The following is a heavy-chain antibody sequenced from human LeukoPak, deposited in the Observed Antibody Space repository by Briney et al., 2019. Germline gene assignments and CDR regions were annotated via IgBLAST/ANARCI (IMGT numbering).Heavy chain of an antibody. CDR2: IYYSGST. V-gene: IGHV4-59*01. D-gene: IGHD6-19*01. J-gene: IGHJ4*02. Sequence: PSETLSLTCTVSGGSISSYYWSWIRQPPGKGLEWIGYIYYSGSTNYNPSLKSRVTISVDTSKNQFSLKLSSVTAADTAVYYCARLPYIAVAEGFDYWGQRTLVTVSS. CDR3: ARLPYIAVAEGFDY. CDR1: GGSISSYY.